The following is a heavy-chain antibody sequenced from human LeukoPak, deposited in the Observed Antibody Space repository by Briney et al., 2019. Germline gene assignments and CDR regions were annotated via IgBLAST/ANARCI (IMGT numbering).Heavy chain of an antibody. CDR2: ISSSSSYI. D-gene: IGHD1-26*01. CDR1: GFTFSSYS. V-gene: IGHV3-21*01. J-gene: IGHJ3*02. Sequence: GGSLRLSCAASGFTFSSYSMNWVRQAPGKGLEWVSSISSSSSYIYYADSAKGRFTISRDNAKNSLYLQMNSLRAEDTAVYYCARNTRGLIVGVDAFDIWGQGTMVTVSS. CDR3: ARNTRGLIVGVDAFDI.